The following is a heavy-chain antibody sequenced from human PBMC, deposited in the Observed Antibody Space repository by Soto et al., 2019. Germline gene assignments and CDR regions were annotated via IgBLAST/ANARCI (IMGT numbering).Heavy chain of an antibody. CDR3: ARGLVGAATTTVSFLDY. Sequence: PSETLSLTCTVSGGSVSSGSYYWSWIRQPPGKGLEWIGYIYYSGSTNYNPSLKSRVTISVDTSKNQFSLKLSSVTAADTAVYYCARGLVGAATTTVSFLDYWGQGTLVTVSS. CDR1: GGSVSSGSYY. J-gene: IGHJ4*02. D-gene: IGHD1-26*01. CDR2: IYYSGST. V-gene: IGHV4-61*01.